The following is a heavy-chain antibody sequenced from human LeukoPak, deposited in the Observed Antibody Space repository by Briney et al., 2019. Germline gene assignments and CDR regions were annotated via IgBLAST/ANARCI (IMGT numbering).Heavy chain of an antibody. CDR1: DGSISSLY. J-gene: IGHJ6*02. V-gene: IGHV4-4*09. CDR3: ARGYYFGLDV. CDR2: IHSSGSM. Sequence: SETLSLTCTVSDGSISSLYCNWIRQPPGKGPEWIGYIHSSGSMTSNPSLKSRVAMSIDTSKNQVSLRLNSVTPTDTALYYCARGYYFGLDVWGLGTTVTVSS.